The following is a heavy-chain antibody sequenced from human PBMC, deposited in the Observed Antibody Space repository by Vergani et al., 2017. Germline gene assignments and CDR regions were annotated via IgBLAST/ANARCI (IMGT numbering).Heavy chain of an antibody. CDR1: GFTFIMHA. V-gene: IGHV3-23*01. CDR2: LSASDRRT. J-gene: IGHJ3*01. CDR3: VRDVRVSRT. Sequence: EVQLLESGGDLVQLGGSLRLSCAAFGFTFIMHAMSWVRQAPGKGLEWVSSLSASDRRTHYADSVKGRFTISRDNAKNSLYRDMSSLRAEDAAVYYCVRDVRVSRTWGQGTLVAVSS.